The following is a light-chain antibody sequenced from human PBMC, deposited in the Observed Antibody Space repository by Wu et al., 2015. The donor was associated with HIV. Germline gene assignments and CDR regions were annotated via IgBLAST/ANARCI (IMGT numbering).Light chain of an antibody. Sequence: TQSPGTLSLSPGERATLSCRASQSVSRWVAWYQQKPGKAPNLLIYKAFALESGVPSRFSGSGSGTEFTLTISSLQPDDFATYYCQQYNSYPITFGQGTRLEIK. CDR3: QQYNSYPIT. CDR2: KAF. CDR1: QSVSRW. J-gene: IGKJ5*01. V-gene: IGKV1-5*03.